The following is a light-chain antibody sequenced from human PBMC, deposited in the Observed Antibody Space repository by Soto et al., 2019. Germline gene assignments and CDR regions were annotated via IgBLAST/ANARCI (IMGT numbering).Light chain of an antibody. CDR2: GNI. CDR3: QSYDSTLSARYV. J-gene: IGLJ1*01. V-gene: IGLV1-40*01. Sequence: QSVRTQPPSVSGAPGQMVTISCTGSSSNIGAGYDVHWYQQRPGTAPKLLIFGNINRPSGVPDRFSGSKSGTSASLDITGLQAEDEGDYYCQSYDSTLSARYVFGTGTKLTVL. CDR1: SSNIGAGYD.